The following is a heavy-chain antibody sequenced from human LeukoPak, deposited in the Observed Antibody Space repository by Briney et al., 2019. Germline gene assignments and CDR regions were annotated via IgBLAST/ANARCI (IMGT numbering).Heavy chain of an antibody. J-gene: IGHJ4*02. CDR2: INPNSGGT. Sequence: GASVKVSCKASGYTFTGYYMHWVRQAPGQGLKWMGWINPNSGGTNYAQKFQGRVTMTRDTSISTAYMELSRLRSDDTAVYYCARGFTRSKSMITFGGVIVRWGQGTLVTVSS. V-gene: IGHV1-2*02. CDR1: GYTFTGYY. D-gene: IGHD3-16*02. CDR3: ARGFTRSKSMITFGGVIVR.